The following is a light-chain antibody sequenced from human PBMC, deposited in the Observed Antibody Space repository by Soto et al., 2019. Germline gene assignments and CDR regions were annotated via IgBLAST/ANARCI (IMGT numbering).Light chain of an antibody. V-gene: IGLV2-11*01. CDR2: DVS. CDR3: SSYAGTYYYVA. Sequence: QSVLTQPRSVSGSPGQSVTISCTGTSSDVGGYDFVSWYQPHPVKAPKLMIYDVSSRPSGVPDRFSGSKSGNTASLTVSGLQAEDEADYYCSSYAGTYYYVAFGGGTQLTVL. CDR1: SSDVGGYDF. J-gene: IGLJ2*01.